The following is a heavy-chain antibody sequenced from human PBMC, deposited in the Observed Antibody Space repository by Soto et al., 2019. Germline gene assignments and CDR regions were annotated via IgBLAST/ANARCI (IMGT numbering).Heavy chain of an antibody. CDR2: INPNSGGT. J-gene: IGHJ6*02. D-gene: IGHD2-2*01. Sequence: EASVKVSCKASGYTFTGYYRHWVRQAPGQGLEWMGWINPNSGGTNYAQKFQGWVTMTRDTSISTAYMELSRLRSDDTAVYYCARSHIVVVPAALYYYGMDVWGQGTTVTVSS. V-gene: IGHV1-2*04. CDR3: ARSHIVVVPAALYYYGMDV. CDR1: GYTFTGYY.